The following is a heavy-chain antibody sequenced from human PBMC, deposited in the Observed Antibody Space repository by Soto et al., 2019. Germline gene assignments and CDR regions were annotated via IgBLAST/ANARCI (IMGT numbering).Heavy chain of an antibody. CDR2: IWYGGGNE. CDR1: GFTFSSYG. D-gene: IGHD2-2*03. Sequence: GGSRRLSCAASGFTFSSYGMHWVRQAPGKGLEWVAIIWYGGGNEYYADSVKGRFTISRDNSKNTLYLQMNSLRAEDTAVYYCARASFRMDSFDRWGQGTLVTVSS. V-gene: IGHV3-33*01. J-gene: IGHJ5*02. CDR3: ARASFRMDSFDR.